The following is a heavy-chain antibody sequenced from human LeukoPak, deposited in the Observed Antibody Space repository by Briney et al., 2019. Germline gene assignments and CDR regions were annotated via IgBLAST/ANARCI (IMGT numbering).Heavy chain of an antibody. J-gene: IGHJ4*02. D-gene: IGHD3-10*01. CDR3: ARESERFGELFDFDY. CDR2: ISSSSSYI. Sequence: PGGSLRLSCAASGFTFSSYSMNWVRQAPGKGLEWVSSISSSSSYIYYADSVKGRFTISRDNAKNSLYLQMNSLRAEDTAVYYCARESERFGELFDFDYWGQGTLVTVSS. V-gene: IGHV3-21*01. CDR1: GFTFSSYS.